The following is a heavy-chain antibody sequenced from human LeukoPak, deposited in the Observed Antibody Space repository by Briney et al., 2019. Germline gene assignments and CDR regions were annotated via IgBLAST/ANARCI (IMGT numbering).Heavy chain of an antibody. CDR1: GFTFSGYA. CDR2: ISGSGGST. V-gene: IGHV3-23*01. CDR3: AKDTTPYDRYYFDY. Sequence: GGSLRLSCAASGFTFSGYAMSWVRQAPGKGLEWVSAISGSGGSTYYADSVKGRFTISRDNSKNTLYLQMNSLRAGDTAVYYCAKDTTPYDRYYFDYWGQGTLVTVSS. J-gene: IGHJ4*02. D-gene: IGHD2-15*01.